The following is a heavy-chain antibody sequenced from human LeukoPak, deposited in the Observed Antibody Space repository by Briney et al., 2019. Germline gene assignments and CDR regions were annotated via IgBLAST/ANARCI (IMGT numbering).Heavy chain of an antibody. V-gene: IGHV4-34*01. D-gene: IGHD3-10*01. CDR3: ARLGITMVRGVLYYYYGMDV. Sequence: SETLSLTCAVYGGSFSDYYWSWIRQPPGKGLEWIGEIDHGGSTNYNPSLKSRVTISVDTSKKQFSLKLTSVTAADTAVYYCARLGITMVRGVLYYYYGMDVWGQGTTVTVSS. CDR2: IDHGGST. J-gene: IGHJ6*02. CDR1: GGSFSDYY.